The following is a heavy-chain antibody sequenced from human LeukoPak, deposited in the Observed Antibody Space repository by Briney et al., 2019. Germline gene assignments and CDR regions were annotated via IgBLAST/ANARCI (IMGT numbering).Heavy chain of an antibody. CDR1: GFTLSSYS. D-gene: IGHD2-21*01. J-gene: IGHJ4*02. V-gene: IGHV3-21*01. CDR3: AKDRIGVFDY. Sequence: GGSLRLSCAASGFTLSSYSMNWVRQAPGKGLEWVSSISRSSAYIYYADSVKGRFTISRDNSKNTLYLQMNSLRAEDTAVYYCAKDRIGVFDYWGQGTLVTVSS. CDR2: ISRSSAYI.